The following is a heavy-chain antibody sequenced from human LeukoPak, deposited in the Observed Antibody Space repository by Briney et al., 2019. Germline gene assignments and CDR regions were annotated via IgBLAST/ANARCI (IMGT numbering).Heavy chain of an antibody. V-gene: IGHV4-34*01. J-gene: IGHJ5*02. CDR1: GGSISNYY. CDR3: ARGGVVVVPAAFLRFDP. CDR2: INHSGST. Sequence: SETLSLTCTVSGGSISNYYWSWIRQPPGKGLEWIGEINHSGSTNYNPSLKSRVTISVDTSKNQFSLKLSSVTAADTAVYYCARGGVVVVPAAFLRFDPWGQGTLVTVSS. D-gene: IGHD2-2*01.